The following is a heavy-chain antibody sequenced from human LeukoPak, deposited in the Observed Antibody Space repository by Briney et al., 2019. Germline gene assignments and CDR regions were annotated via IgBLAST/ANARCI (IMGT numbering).Heavy chain of an antibody. Sequence: PGGSLRLSCAASGFTFSSYSMNWVRQAPGKGLEWVSSISSSSSTIYYADSVKGRFTISRDNAKNSLYLQMNSLRAEDTAVYYCAREANTGRHYYDSWLSPSGFDYWGQGTLVTVSS. CDR2: ISSSSSTI. D-gene: IGHD3-22*01. J-gene: IGHJ4*02. CDR1: GFTFSSYS. V-gene: IGHV3-48*01. CDR3: AREANTGRHYYDSWLSPSGFDY.